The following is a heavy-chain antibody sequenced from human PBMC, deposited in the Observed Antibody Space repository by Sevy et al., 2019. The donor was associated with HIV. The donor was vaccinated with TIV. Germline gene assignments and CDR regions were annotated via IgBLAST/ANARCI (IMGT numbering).Heavy chain of an antibody. D-gene: IGHD2-8*01. J-gene: IGHJ4*02. V-gene: IGHV3-23*01. Sequence: QLGGSLRLSCAASGFTFSKYSMGWVRQPPGKGLEWVSTLSFGCGEINYADSVKGRFTISRDNSKSSVYLQMNNLRPEDTAVYYCAREGCTKPHDYWGQGTLVTVSS. CDR1: GFTFSKYS. CDR3: AREGCTKPHDY. CDR2: LSFGCGEI.